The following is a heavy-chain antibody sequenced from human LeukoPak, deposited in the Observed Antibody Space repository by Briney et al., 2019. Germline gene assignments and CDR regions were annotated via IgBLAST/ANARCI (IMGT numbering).Heavy chain of an antibody. CDR2: ISGSGGST. Sequence: PGGSLRLSCAASGFTFSSYAMSWVRQAPGKGLEWVSAISGSGGSTYYADPVKGRFTISRDNSKNTLYLQMNSLRAEDTAVYYCARDIRHYYDSSGYDREDAFDIWGQGTMVTVSS. V-gene: IGHV3-23*01. D-gene: IGHD3-22*01. J-gene: IGHJ3*02. CDR3: ARDIRHYYDSSGYDREDAFDI. CDR1: GFTFSSYA.